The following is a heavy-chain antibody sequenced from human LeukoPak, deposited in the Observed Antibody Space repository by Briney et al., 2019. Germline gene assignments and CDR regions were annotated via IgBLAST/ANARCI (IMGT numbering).Heavy chain of an antibody. CDR1: GFTLSNYG. V-gene: IGHV3-33*01. CDR3: ARDLHPSGWSDFDY. Sequence: HSGGSLRLSCAASGFTLSNYGMHWVRQAPGKGLEWVAVTWYDGGKEYYADSVKGRFTISRDISKNTLYLQMNSLRAEDTAVYYCARDLHPSGWSDFDYWGQGTLVTVSS. D-gene: IGHD6-19*01. CDR2: TWYDGGKE. J-gene: IGHJ4*02.